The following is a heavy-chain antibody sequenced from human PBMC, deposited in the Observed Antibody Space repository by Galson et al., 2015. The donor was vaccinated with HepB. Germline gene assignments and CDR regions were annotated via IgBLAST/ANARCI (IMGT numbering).Heavy chain of an antibody. J-gene: IGHJ6*03. V-gene: IGHV3-23*01. D-gene: IGHD7-27*01. CDR1: GFTFRSYA. CDR3: ARLKTGGGYYMDV. Sequence: CAASGFTFRSYAMSWVRQAPGKGLEWVSAICGSGGSTYYADSVTGRFTISRDTSKNTLYLQMNSLRAEDTAVYYCARLKTGGGYYMDVWGKGTTVTVSS. CDR2: ICGSGGST.